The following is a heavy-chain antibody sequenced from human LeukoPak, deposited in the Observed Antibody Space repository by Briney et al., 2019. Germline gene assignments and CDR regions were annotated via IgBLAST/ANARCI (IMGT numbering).Heavy chain of an antibody. D-gene: IGHD5-18*01. CDR1: GGSISSGYY. J-gene: IGHJ3*02. V-gene: IGHV4-34*01. CDR2: INHSGST. CDR3: ARHGSHGYSYIWRDDAFDI. Sequence: PSETLSLTCTVSGGSISSGYYWSWIRQPPGKGLEWIGEINHSGSTNYNPSLKSRVTISVDTSKNQFSLKLSSVTAADTAVYYCARHGSHGYSYIWRDDAFDIWGQGTMVTVSS.